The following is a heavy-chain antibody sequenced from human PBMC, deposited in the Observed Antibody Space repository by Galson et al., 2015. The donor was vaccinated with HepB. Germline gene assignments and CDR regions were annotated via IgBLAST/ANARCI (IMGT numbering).Heavy chain of an antibody. CDR3: ARSSYCNSTSCYINFDY. CDR1: GGSFSGYY. Sequence: SETLSLTCLTYGGSFSGYYWSWIRQPPGKGLEWIGEINHSGTTNYNPSLKRRVSISVDTSKNQFSLRLTSVTAADTAVYYGARSSYCNSTSCYINFDYWGQGALGTVSS. V-gene: IGHV4-34*01. J-gene: IGHJ4*02. D-gene: IGHD2-2*01. CDR2: INHSGTT.